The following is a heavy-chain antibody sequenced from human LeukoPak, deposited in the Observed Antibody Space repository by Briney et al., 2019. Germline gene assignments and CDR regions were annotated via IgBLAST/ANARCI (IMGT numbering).Heavy chain of an antibody. CDR1: GFTFCSFA. D-gene: IGHD1-26*01. Sequence: GGSLRLSCAASGFTFCSFAMSWVRQAPGKGLEWVSAISGSGGSIYYADSVEGRFTISRDKSKNTLYLQRNSLRAEDTAVYYCAKGIESSGSYYTCFDYWCQGTLATVSS. J-gene: IGHJ4*02. V-gene: IGHV3-23*01. CDR3: AKGIESSGSYYTCFDY. CDR2: ISGSGGSI.